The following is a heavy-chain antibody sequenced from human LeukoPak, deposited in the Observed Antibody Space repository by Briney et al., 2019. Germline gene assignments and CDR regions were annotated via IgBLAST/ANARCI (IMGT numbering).Heavy chain of an antibody. CDR1: GFTFDDYA. CDR2: ISWNSGSI. D-gene: IGHD3-3*01. J-gene: IGHJ6*02. V-gene: IGHV3-9*01. Sequence: GRSLRLSCAASGFTFDDYAMHWVRQAPGKGLEWVSGISWNSGSIGYADSVMGRFTISRDNAKNSLYLQMNNLRAEDTALYYCAKDRAVGVSYYYYGMDVWGQGTTVTVSS. CDR3: AKDRAVGVSYYYYGMDV.